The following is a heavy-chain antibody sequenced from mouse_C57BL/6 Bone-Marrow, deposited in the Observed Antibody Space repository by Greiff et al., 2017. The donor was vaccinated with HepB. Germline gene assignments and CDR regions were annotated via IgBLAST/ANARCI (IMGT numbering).Heavy chain of an antibody. V-gene: IGHV6-6*01. Sequence: EVMLVESGGGLVQPGGSMKLSCAASGFTFSDAWMDWVRQSPEKGLEWVAEIRNKANNHATYYAESVKGRFTISRDDSKSSVYLQMNSLRAEDTGIYCCTKITTVVAAGMDYWGQGTSVTVSS. CDR1: GFTFSDAW. CDR2: IRNKANNHAT. J-gene: IGHJ4*01. D-gene: IGHD1-1*01. CDR3: TKITTVVAAGMDY.